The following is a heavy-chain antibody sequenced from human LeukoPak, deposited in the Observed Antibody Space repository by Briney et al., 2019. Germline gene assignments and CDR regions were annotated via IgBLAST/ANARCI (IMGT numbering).Heavy chain of an antibody. D-gene: IGHD6-19*01. V-gene: IGHV4-59*08. CDR3: AKYGNSGWVIDN. CDR1: GGSIGSNY. CDR2: IYYTGGT. Sequence: PSETLSLTCTVSGGSIGSNYWAWIRQPPGKGLEYIGYIYYTGGTNYNPSLKSRVTISVDTSKNQFSLKLSSVTAADTAVYFCAKYGNSGWVIDNWGQGTLVTVSS. J-gene: IGHJ4*02.